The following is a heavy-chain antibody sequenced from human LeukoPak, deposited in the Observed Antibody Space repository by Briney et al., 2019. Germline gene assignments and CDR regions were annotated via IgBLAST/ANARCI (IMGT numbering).Heavy chain of an antibody. CDR3: ARRIAAAGTHFDY. CDR1: GGSFSGYY. D-gene: IGHD6-13*01. CDR2: INHSGST. J-gene: IGHJ4*02. Sequence: SETQSLTCAVYGGSFSGYYWSWIRQPPGKGLEWIGEINHSGSTNYNPSLKSRVTISVDTSKNQFSLKLSSVTAADTAVYYCARRIAAAGTHFDYWGQGTLVTVSS. V-gene: IGHV4-34*01.